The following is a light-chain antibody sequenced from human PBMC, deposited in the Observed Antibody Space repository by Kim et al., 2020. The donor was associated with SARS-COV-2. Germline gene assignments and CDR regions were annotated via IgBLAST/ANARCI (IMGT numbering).Light chain of an antibody. V-gene: IGLV2-11*01. CDR2: DVT. Sequence: QSALTQPRSVSGSPGQSVTISCTGTSSDVGGSNSVSWYQQHPGKAPKLMIYDVTKRPSGVPDHFSGSKSGNTASLTISGLQAEDEADYYCCSSAGSYTWVFGGGTQRTVL. CDR1: SSDVGGSNS. J-gene: IGLJ3*02. CDR3: CSSAGSYTWV.